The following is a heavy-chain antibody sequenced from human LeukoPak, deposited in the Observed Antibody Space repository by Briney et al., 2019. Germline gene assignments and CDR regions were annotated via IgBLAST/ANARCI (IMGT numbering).Heavy chain of an antibody. Sequence: PGGSLRLSCAASGFTFSSYAMGWVRQAPGKGLEWVSTISGSGGSTYSADSVKGRFTISRDNSKNTLYLQMNSLRAEDTAVYYCAKDRVFELWFEEASPYYFDYWGQGTLVTVSS. CDR2: ISGSGGST. D-gene: IGHD3-10*01. J-gene: IGHJ4*02. V-gene: IGHV3-23*01. CDR3: AKDRVFELWFEEASPYYFDY. CDR1: GFTFSSYA.